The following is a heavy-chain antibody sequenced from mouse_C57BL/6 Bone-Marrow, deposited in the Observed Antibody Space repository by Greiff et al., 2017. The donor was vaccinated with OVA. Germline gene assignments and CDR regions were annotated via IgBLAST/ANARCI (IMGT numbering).Heavy chain of an antibody. J-gene: IGHJ2*01. D-gene: IGHD2-5*01. V-gene: IGHV1-81*01. CDR1: GYTFTSYG. CDR3: ARSDSNYDFDY. CDR2: IYPRSGNP. Sequence: VQLQQSGAELARPGASVKLSCKASGYTFTSYGISWVKQRTGQGLEWIGEIYPRSGNPYYNEKFKGKATLTADKSSSTAYMELRSLTSEDSAVYFCARSDSNYDFDYWGQGTTLTVSS.